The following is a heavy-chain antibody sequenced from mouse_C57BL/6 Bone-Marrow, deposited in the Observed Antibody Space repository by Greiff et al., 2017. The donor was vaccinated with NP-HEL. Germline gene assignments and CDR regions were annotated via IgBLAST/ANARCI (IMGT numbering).Heavy chain of an antibody. V-gene: IGHV1-78*01. J-gene: IGHJ3*01. D-gene: IGHD1-1*01. CDR2: IYPRAGST. CDR1: GYTFTDHP. Sequence: QVQLQQSDAELVKPGASVKISCQVSGYTFTDHPIHWMKQRPEQGLEWIGYIYPRAGSTKYNEKFKGKATLTADKSSSTAYMQLNSLTSDDSAVYVCARYLDYYGSSWGPYWGQGTLVTVSA. CDR3: ARYLDYYGSSWGPY.